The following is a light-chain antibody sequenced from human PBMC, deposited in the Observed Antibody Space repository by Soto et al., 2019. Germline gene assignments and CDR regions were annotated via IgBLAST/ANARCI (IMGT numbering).Light chain of an antibody. V-gene: IGKV1-39*01. Sequence: DVQMTQSPSSLSASVGDRVTITCRASQSIKKSLNWYQQKPGKAPKLLIFAASNLQSGVPSRFSGSGSGTDFTLTISSLQVEDFATYYCQQNYITPPWTFGPGTKVEVK. J-gene: IGKJ1*01. CDR3: QQNYITPPWT. CDR1: QSIKKS. CDR2: AAS.